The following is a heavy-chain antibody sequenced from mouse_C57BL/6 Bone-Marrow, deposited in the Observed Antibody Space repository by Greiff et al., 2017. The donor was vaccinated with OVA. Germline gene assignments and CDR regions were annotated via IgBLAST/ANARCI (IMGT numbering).Heavy chain of an antibody. V-gene: IGHV1-55*01. CDR1: GYTFTSYW. Sequence: QVQLKQPGAELVKPGASVKMSCKASGYTFTSYWITWVKQRPGQGLEWIGDIYPGSGSTNYNEKFKSKATLTVDTSSSTAYMQLSSLTSEDSAVYYCASGGSNYVAWFAYWGQGTLVTVSA. CDR2: IYPGSGST. CDR3: ASGGSNYVAWFAY. D-gene: IGHD2-5*01. J-gene: IGHJ3*01.